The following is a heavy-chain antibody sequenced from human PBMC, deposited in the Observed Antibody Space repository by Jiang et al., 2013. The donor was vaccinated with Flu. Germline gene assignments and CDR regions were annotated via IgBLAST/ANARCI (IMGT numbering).Heavy chain of an antibody. D-gene: IGHD5-18*01. CDR1: GFTFAGAW. J-gene: IGHJ4*02. Sequence: RLSCAASGFTFAGAWMSWVRQAPGKGLEWVGRIESEIDGGTTEYTAPVQGRFTISRDDSKNTLYLYMSSLRIEDTAVYYCCADSPHGDTAPLAHWGQGALVTVSS. V-gene: IGHV3-15*04. CDR2: IESEIDGGTT. CDR3: CADSPHGDTAPLAH.